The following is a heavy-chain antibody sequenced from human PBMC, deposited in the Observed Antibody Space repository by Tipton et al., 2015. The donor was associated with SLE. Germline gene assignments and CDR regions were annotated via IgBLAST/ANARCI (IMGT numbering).Heavy chain of an antibody. CDR3: ATDFKGHFDS. CDR2: IYSGDST. CDR1: GFNVSSNY. J-gene: IGHJ4*02. Sequence: SLRLSCAASGFNVSSNYMSWVRQAPGRGLEWVSVIYSGDSTYYADAVKGRFTISRHTSKNTVYLQMNSLRTEDTAVYYCATDFKGHFDSWGRGTLVTLSS. V-gene: IGHV3-53*04.